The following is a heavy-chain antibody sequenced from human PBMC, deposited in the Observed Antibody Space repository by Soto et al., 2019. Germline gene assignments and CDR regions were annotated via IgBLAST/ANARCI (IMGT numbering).Heavy chain of an antibody. CDR2: ISNDGNTR. J-gene: IGHJ6*02. CDR3: AKGRSYYYYYGVDV. CDR1: GFTFTNYA. Sequence: VGSLRLSCAASGFTFTNYAMHWVRQAPGKGLEWVAVISNDGNTRYYAESVKGRFSISRDNLNNTLYLQMNSLRAEDTALYYCAKGRSYYYYYGVDVWGQGTTVTVSS. V-gene: IGHV3-30*04.